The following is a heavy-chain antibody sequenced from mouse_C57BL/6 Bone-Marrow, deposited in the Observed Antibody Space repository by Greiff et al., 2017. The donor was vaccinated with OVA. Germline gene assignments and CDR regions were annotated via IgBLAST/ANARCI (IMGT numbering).Heavy chain of an antibody. CDR1: GFTFSSYA. J-gene: IGHJ3*01. CDR2: ISSGGDYI. Sequence: EVKVVESGEGLVKPGGSLKLSCAASGFTFSSYAMSWVRQTPEKRLEWVAYISSGGDYIYYADTVKGRFTISRDNARNTLYLQMSSLKSEDTAMYYCTREGDYDVGAWFAYWGQGTLVTVSA. D-gene: IGHD2-4*01. CDR3: TREGDYDVGAWFAY. V-gene: IGHV5-9-1*02.